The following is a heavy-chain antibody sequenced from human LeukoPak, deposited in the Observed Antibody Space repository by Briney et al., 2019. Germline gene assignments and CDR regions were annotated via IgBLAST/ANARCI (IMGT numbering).Heavy chain of an antibody. CDR1: GFTFSKYW. J-gene: IGHJ4*02. D-gene: IGHD6-19*01. V-gene: IGHV3-74*01. CDR2: INSDGTVT. CDR3: ATKQWLAPPPDS. Sequence: GGSLRLSCAASGFTFSKYWVLWVRQAPGKGLDSVSRINSDGTVTTYADSVKGRFTVSRDNADNTMFLQMNSVRDEDTAVYYCATKQWLAPPPDSWGQGTPVTVSS.